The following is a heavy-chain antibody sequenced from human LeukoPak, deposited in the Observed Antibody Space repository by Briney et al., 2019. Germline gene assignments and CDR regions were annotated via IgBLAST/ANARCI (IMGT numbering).Heavy chain of an antibody. J-gene: IGHJ4*02. D-gene: IGHD1-26*01. CDR2: INPNSGGT. CDR1: GYTFADYF. CDR3: ARDVTSTPNWEFDY. V-gene: IGHV1-2*04. Sequence: GASVKVSCKGFGYTFADYFIHWVRQAPGQGLEWMGRINPNSGGTEYAPKFQGWVTMTRDTSISTDYVEVSRLISDDTAVYYCARDVTSTPNWEFDYWGQGTLVIVSS.